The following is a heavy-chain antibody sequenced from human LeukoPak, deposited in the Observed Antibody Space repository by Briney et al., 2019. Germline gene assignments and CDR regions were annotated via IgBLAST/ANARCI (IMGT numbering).Heavy chain of an antibody. CDR1: GVTLSSYP. CDR2: ISCSDGST. Sequence: GGSLRLSCAPSGVTLSSYPMSWVRQPPGKGLEWVSAISCSDGSTYYADSVKGPFTISRDNSNNTLYLQMKSLRAEDTAVYYCAKEMISSSWFVDYWGEGTLVTVSS. CDR3: AKEMISSSWFVDY. V-gene: IGHV3-23*01. J-gene: IGHJ4*02. D-gene: IGHD6-13*01.